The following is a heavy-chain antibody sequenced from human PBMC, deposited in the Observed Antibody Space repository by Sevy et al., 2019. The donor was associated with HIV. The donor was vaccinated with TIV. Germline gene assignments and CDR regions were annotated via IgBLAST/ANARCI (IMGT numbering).Heavy chain of an antibody. V-gene: IGHV1-18*01. J-gene: IGHJ4*02. CDR2: ISGFNGNK. CDR3: ARESGKYGDSGFDY. CDR1: GYAFSNYG. D-gene: IGHD2-21*02. Sequence: ASVKVSCKTSGYAFSNYGIVWVRQAPGQGLEWLGWISGFNGNKHYAEKFQDRVSMTIDTATDTFYMDLRSLTSDDTGVYYCARESGKYGDSGFDYWGQGTLVTVSS.